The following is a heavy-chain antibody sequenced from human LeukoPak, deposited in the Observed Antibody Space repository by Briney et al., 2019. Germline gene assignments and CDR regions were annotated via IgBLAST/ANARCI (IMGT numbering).Heavy chain of an antibody. CDR3: ARDSLPRGGSSREKYWYFDL. CDR2: INPNSGGT. J-gene: IGHJ2*01. Sequence: GASVKVSCKASGYTFTGYYMHWVRQAPGQGLEWMGWINPNSGGTNYAQKFQGRVTMTRDTSISTAYMELSRLGSDDTAVYYCARDSLPRGGSSREKYWYFDLWGRGTLVTVSS. CDR1: GYTFTGYY. V-gene: IGHV1-2*02. D-gene: IGHD1-26*01.